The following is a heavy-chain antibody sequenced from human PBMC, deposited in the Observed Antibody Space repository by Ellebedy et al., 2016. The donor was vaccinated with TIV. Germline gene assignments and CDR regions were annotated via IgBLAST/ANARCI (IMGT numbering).Heavy chain of an antibody. J-gene: IGHJ4*02. CDR3: ARGGYDYVWGSYRYYHY. Sequence: GESLKISXAASGFTFSSYGMHWVRQAPGKGLEWVAVIWYDGSNKYYADSVKGRFTISRDNSKNTLYLQMNSLRAEDTAVYYCARGGYDYVWGSYRYYHYWGQGTLVTVSS. D-gene: IGHD3-16*02. V-gene: IGHV3-33*01. CDR1: GFTFSSYG. CDR2: IWYDGSNK.